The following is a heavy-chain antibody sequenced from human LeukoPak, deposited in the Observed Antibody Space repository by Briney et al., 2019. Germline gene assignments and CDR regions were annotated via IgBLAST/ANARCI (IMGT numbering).Heavy chain of an antibody. D-gene: IGHD6-13*01. CDR1: GGSISNDD. Sequence: SETLSLTCTVSGGSISNDDWSWSRQPPGKGLEWVGYVYYSGTTNYNPSLKSRVTISVDTSKNQFSLKLNSVTAADTAVYYCARGVYIAAAQYGYWGQGTLVTVSS. J-gene: IGHJ4*02. V-gene: IGHV4-59*01. CDR3: ARGVYIAAAQYGY. CDR2: VYYSGTT.